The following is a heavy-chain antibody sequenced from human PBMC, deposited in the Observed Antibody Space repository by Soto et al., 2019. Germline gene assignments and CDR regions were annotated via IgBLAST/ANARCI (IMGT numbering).Heavy chain of an antibody. CDR1: GGSFSGYH. J-gene: IGHJ4*02. CDR3: ARGRVDTAMVLLDY. Sequence: SETLSLTCAVYGGSFSGYHWSWIRQPPGKGLEWIGEINHSGSTNYNPSLKSRVTISVDTSKNQFSLKLSSVIAADTAVYYCARGRVDTAMVLLDYWGQGTLVTVSS. D-gene: IGHD5-18*01. CDR2: INHSGST. V-gene: IGHV4-34*01.